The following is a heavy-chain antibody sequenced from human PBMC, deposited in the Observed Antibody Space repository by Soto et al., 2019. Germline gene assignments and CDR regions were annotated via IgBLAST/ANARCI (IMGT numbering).Heavy chain of an antibody. CDR2: ITGSGGNT. V-gene: IGHV3-23*01. CDR1: GFTFSTYA. J-gene: IGHJ4*02. Sequence: GGSLRLSCAACGFTFSTYAMSWVRQAPGKGLEWVSAITGSGGNTYYADSVKGRFTISRDNSKNTLYLQMHSLRAEDTAGYYCAKVSRGYSLLFDYWGQRTLVTVSS. CDR3: AKVSRGYSLLFDY. D-gene: IGHD5-18*01.